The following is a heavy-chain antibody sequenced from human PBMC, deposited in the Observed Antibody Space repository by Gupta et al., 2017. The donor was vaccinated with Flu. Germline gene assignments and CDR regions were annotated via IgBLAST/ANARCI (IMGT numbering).Heavy chain of an antibody. CDR2: IIPIFGTA. V-gene: IGHV1-69*06. Sequence: QVQLVQSGAEVKKPGSSVKVSCKASGGTFSSYAISWVRQAPGQGLEWMGGIIPIFGTASYEKKVQGRVTITADKSTSTAYRELSSLRSEDTEVYYCARFYRPQLLEWLSWFDPWGQGNLVTVSS. CDR1: GGTFSSYA. J-gene: IGHJ5*02. CDR3: ARFYRPQLLEWLSWFDP. D-gene: IGHD3-3*01.